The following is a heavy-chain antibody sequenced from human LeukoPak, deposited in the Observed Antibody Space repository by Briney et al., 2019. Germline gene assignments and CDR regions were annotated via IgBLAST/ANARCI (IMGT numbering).Heavy chain of an antibody. J-gene: IGHJ3*02. Sequence: GGSLRLSCAASGFTFDSYSMNWVRQAPGKGLEWISYISETSSPTYYADSVKGRFTISRDNSKNTLYLQMNSLRAEDTAVYYCARTLAFDAFDIWGQGTMVTVSS. V-gene: IGHV3-48*01. CDR2: ISETSSPT. CDR3: ARTLAFDAFDI. CDR1: GFTFDSYS.